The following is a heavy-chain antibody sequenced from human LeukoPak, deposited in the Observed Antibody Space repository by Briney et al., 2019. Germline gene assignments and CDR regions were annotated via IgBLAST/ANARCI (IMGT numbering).Heavy chain of an antibody. J-gene: IGHJ6*03. V-gene: IGHV1-2*02. CDR2: INPNSGGT. D-gene: IGHD6-13*01. Sequence: ASVKVSCKASGYTFTGYYMHWVRQAPGQGLEWMGWINPNSGGTNYAQKFQGRVTMTRDTSISTAYMEVSSLRSEDTAVYYCARVLYSSSRASGFDYYYYYYMDVWGKGTTVTVSS. CDR3: ARVLYSSSRASGFDYYYYYYMDV. CDR1: GYTFTGYY.